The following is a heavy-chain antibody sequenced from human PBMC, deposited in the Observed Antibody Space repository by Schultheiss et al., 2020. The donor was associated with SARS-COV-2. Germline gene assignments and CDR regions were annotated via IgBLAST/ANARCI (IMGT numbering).Heavy chain of an antibody. CDR1: GFTFSSYS. D-gene: IGHD3-22*01. J-gene: IGHJ4*02. CDR2: ISSSSSYI. CDR3: ARGSSMIVVVMGY. V-gene: IGHV3-21*01. Sequence: GGSLRLSCAASGFTFSSYSMNWVRQAPGKGLEWVSSISSSSSYIYYADSVKGRFTISRDNAKNSLYLQMNSLRAEDTAVYYCARGSSMIVVVMGYWGQGTLVTVSS.